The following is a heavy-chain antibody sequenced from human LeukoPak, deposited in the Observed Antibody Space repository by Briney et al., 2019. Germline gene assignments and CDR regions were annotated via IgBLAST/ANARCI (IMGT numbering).Heavy chain of an antibody. CDR2: ISWNGAIM. CDR3: AKDISIGGYADGYFYGMDA. CDR1: GLKFDDYG. V-gene: IGHV3-9*01. J-gene: IGHJ6*02. Sequence: PGGSLRLSCATSGLKFDDYGMHWVRQAPRKGLEWVSGISWNGAIMVYADSVKGRFTISRDNAKNSLYLQMNSLRAEDTALYYCAKDISIGGYADGYFYGMDAWGQGTTVTVS. D-gene: IGHD5-12*01.